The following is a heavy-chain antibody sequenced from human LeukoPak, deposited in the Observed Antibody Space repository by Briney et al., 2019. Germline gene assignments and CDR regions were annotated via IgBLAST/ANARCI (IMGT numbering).Heavy chain of an antibody. CDR2: INTNTGNP. V-gene: IGHV7-4-1*02. J-gene: IGHJ6*03. D-gene: IGHD1-20*01. Sequence: ASVKVSCKASGYTFTSYAMNWVRQAPGQGLEWMGWINTNTGNPTYAQGFTGRFVFSLDTSVSTAYLQISSLKAEDTAVYYCARDRRNNWSLHYYYYYMDVWGKGTTVTVSS. CDR3: ARDRRNNWSLHYYYYYMDV. CDR1: GYTFTSYA.